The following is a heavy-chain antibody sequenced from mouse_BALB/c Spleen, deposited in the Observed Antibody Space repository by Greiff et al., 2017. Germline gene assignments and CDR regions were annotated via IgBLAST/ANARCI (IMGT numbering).Heavy chain of an antibody. CDR1: GYTFTSYW. D-gene: IGHD3-3*01. V-gene: IGHV1-5*01. CDR2: IYPGNSDT. J-gene: IGHJ2*01. Sequence: VHVKQSGTVLARPGASVKMSCKASGYTFTSYWMHWVKQRPGQGLEWIGAIYPGNSDTSYNQKFKGKAKLTAVTSTSTAYMELSSLTNEDSAVYYCTRAPWGDGTFYFDYWGQGTTLTVSS. CDR3: TRAPWGDGTFYFDY.